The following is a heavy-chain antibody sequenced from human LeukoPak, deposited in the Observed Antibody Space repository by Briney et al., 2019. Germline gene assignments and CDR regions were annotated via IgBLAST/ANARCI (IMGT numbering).Heavy chain of an antibody. D-gene: IGHD3-22*01. J-gene: IGHJ4*02. V-gene: IGHV3-30*04. CDR3: ARDASYDSSGYYKRSFDY. CDR1: GFTFSSYA. CDR2: ISYDGSNK. Sequence: GRSLRLSCAASGFTFSSYAMHWVRQAPGKGLEWVAVISYDGSNKYYADSVKGRFTISRDNSKNTLYLQMKSLRAEDTAVYYCARDASYDSSGYYKRSFDYWGQGTLVTVSS.